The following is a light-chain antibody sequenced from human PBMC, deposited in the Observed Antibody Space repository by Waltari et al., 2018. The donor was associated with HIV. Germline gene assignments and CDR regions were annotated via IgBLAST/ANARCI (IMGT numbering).Light chain of an antibody. CDR3: CSCPRSGIRYV. CDR2: EVT. Sequence: QSALTQPAPVSGSPGQSITTSCTGTSSNVGSDDLVSWYQQHPGEAPKLIIYEVTKRPSGVSNRFSGSKSGNTASLTISGLQAEDEADYYCCSCPRSGIRYVFGTGTKVTVL. CDR1: SSNVGSDDL. J-gene: IGLJ1*01. V-gene: IGLV2-23*02.